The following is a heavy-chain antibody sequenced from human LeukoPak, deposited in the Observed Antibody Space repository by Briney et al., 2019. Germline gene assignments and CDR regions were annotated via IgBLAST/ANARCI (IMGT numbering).Heavy chain of an antibody. J-gene: IGHJ5*02. CDR1: GFTFSDHH. CDR3: TREKFGDYHNWFDP. D-gene: IGHD4-17*01. Sequence: AGGSLRLSCVASGFTFSDHHMDWVRQAPGKGLEWVGRVKIRADSYTTEYVASVKGRFTISKDDSKSSLYLKMNGLKTEDTAVYYCTREKFGDYHNWFDPWGQGTLVTVSS. V-gene: IGHV3-72*01. CDR2: VKIRADSYTT.